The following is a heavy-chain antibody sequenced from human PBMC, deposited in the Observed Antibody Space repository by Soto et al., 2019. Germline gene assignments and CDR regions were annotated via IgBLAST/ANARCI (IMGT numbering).Heavy chain of an antibody. Sequence: EVQLVESGGGLVQPGGSLRLSCAASGFTFSSYSMNWVRQAPGKGLEWVSYISSSSSTIYYADSVKGRFTISRDNAKNSLCLQMNSLRAEDTAVYYCAREGEYSSSPQHYYYYMDVWGKGTTVTVSS. J-gene: IGHJ6*03. CDR3: AREGEYSSSPQHYYYYMDV. CDR2: ISSSSSTI. CDR1: GFTFSSYS. D-gene: IGHD6-6*01. V-gene: IGHV3-48*01.